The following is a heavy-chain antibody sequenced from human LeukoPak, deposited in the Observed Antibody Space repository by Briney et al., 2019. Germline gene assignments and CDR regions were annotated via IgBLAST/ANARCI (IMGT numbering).Heavy chain of an antibody. CDR3: ASLTGYYYDSGGYHNAFDI. Sequence: GGSLRLSCAASGFTFSSYWMSWVRQAPGKGLEWVANIKQDGSEKYYVDSVKGRFTISRDNAKNSLYLQMNSLRAEDTAVYYCASLTGYYYDSGGYHNAFDIWGQGTMVTVSS. D-gene: IGHD3-22*01. CDR1: GFTFSSYW. J-gene: IGHJ3*02. CDR2: IKQDGSEK. V-gene: IGHV3-7*01.